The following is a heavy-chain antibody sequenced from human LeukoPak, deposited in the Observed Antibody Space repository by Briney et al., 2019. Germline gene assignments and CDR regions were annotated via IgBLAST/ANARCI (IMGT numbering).Heavy chain of an antibody. J-gene: IGHJ3*02. Sequence: PSETLSLTCTVSGGSISSGGYYWSWIRQPPGKGLEWIGYIYHSGSTYYNPSLKSRVTISLDTPKNQFSLKLSSVTAADTALYYCARWSDGATDAFDIWGQGTMVTVSS. CDR2: IYHSGST. CDR1: GGSISSGGYY. CDR3: ARWSDGATDAFDI. D-gene: IGHD3-3*01. V-gene: IGHV4-61*08.